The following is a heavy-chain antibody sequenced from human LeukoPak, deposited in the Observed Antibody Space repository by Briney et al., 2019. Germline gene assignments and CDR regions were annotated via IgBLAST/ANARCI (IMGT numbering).Heavy chain of an antibody. J-gene: IGHJ4*02. CDR1: GFPFDAYS. CDR3: AKELPYSAWVSFDS. CDR2: IGRDGIKT. Sequence: GGSLRLSCAASGFPFDAYSMHWIRQAPGGGLEWVSLIGRDGIKTYYADSVKGRFTISRDNSKNSLYLQLNSLTTEDTALYYCAKELPYSAWVSFDSWGQGTLVTVSS. V-gene: IGHV3-43*01. D-gene: IGHD5-12*01.